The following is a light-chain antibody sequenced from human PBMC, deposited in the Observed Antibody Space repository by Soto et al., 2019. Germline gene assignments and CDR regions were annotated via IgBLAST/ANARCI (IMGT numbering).Light chain of an antibody. CDR1: QDISNY. CDR3: QQYNSAPPWT. CDR2: AAS. Sequence: DIQMTQSPSSLSASVGDRVTITCRATQDISNYLAWYQQKPGKVPNLLIYAASTLQSGVPSRFSGSGSVTDVTLTISSLQPEDVATYYCQQYNSAPPWTFGQGTKVEI. V-gene: IGKV1-27*01. J-gene: IGKJ1*01.